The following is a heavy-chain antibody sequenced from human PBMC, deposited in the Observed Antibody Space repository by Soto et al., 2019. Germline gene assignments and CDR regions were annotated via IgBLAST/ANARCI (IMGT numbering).Heavy chain of an antibody. J-gene: IGHJ6*03. CDR3: VRGGSTSYSSSSYMDA. Sequence: GESLKISCKGSGYSFTSYWIGWVRQMPGKGLEWMGIIYPGDSDTRYSPSFQGQVTISADKSISTAYLQWSSLKASDTAMYYCVRGGSTSYSSSSYMDAGGKGTTLTISS. D-gene: IGHD2-2*01. V-gene: IGHV5-51*01. CDR1: GYSFTSYW. CDR2: IYPGDSDT.